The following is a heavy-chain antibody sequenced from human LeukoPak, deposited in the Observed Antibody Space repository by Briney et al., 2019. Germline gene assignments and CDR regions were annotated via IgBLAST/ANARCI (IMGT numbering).Heavy chain of an antibody. CDR2: ISYDGSNK. CDR3: ARARYCSSKNCYLDV. Sequence: GGSLRLSCAASGFTFSSYGMHWVRQAPGKGLEWVAVISYDGSNKYYADSVKGRFTLSRDNAKNSLYLQMNSLTAEDTAVYYCARARYCSSKNCYLDVWGKGTTVTVSS. V-gene: IGHV3-30*03. CDR1: GFTFSSYG. J-gene: IGHJ6*04. D-gene: IGHD2-2*01.